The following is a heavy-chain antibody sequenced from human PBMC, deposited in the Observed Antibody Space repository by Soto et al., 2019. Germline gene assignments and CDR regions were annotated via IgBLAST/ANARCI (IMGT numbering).Heavy chain of an antibody. V-gene: IGHV4-59*01. D-gene: IGHD3-3*01. Sequence: SDTVSLTCTVSGRPISSYYWSWIRQPPGKGLEWIGYIYYSGSTNYNPSLKSRVTISVDTSKNQFSLKLSSVTAADTAVYYCAGQKRVGFLPVFDYWGQGTLVTVTS. CDR3: AGQKRVGFLPVFDY. CDR1: GRPISSYY. CDR2: IYYSGST. J-gene: IGHJ4*01.